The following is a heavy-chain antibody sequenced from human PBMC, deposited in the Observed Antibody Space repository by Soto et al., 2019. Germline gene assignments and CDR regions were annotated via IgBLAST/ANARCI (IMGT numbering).Heavy chain of an antibody. CDR1: GFTFSSYG. Sequence: QVQLVESGGGVVQPGRSLRLSCAASGFTFSSYGMHWVRQAPGKGLEWVAVISYDGSNKYYADSVKGRFTISRDNSKNTLYLQMNSLRAEDTAVYYCAKGGRPSPSGYCSSTSCYGEDYFDYWGQGTLVTVSS. V-gene: IGHV3-30*18. CDR3: AKGGRPSPSGYCSSTSCYGEDYFDY. D-gene: IGHD2-2*01. CDR2: ISYDGSNK. J-gene: IGHJ4*02.